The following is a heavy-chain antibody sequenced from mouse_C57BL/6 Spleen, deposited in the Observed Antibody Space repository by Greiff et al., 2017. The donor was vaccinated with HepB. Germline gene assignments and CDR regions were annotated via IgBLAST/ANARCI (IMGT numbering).Heavy chain of an antibody. CDR1: GYTFTDYY. Sequence: VQLQESGAELVRPGASVKLSCKASGYTFTDYYINWVKQRPGQGLEWIARIYPGSGNTYYNEKFKGKATLTAEKSSSTAYMQLSSLTSEDSAVYFCARSSYGSSFAYWGQGTLVTVSA. J-gene: IGHJ3*01. CDR2: IYPGSGNT. D-gene: IGHD1-1*01. V-gene: IGHV1-76*01. CDR3: ARSSYGSSFAY.